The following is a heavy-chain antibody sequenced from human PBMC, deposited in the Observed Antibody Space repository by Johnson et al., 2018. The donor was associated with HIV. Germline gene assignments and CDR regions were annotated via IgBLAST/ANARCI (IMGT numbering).Heavy chain of an antibody. Sequence: VQLVESGGRVVRPGGSLTLSCAASGFSFDDYGMTWVRQIAGKGLEWVSGINWNGGSTGYADSVKGRFTISRDNAKNSLHLQMNSLRAEDTAFYYCARDRRNRQWQRLDAFDIWGQGTMVTVSS. V-gene: IGHV3-20*04. D-gene: IGHD6-19*01. CDR3: ARDRRNRQWQRLDAFDI. J-gene: IGHJ3*02. CDR2: INWNGGST. CDR1: GFSFDDYG.